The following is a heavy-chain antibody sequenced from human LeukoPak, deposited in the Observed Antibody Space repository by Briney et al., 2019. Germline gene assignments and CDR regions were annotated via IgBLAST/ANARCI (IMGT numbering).Heavy chain of an antibody. CDR3: ARTYCSGGRCYGPAEGASDI. Sequence: GESLKISCRGSGYSFSNYWIGWVRQMPGKGLEWMGIIYPGDSDTRYSPSFQGQVTISADKSTSTAYLQWSSLKASDTAMYYCARTYCSGGRCYGPAEGASDIWGQGTMVIVSS. V-gene: IGHV5-51*01. J-gene: IGHJ3*02. CDR2: IYPGDSDT. CDR1: GYSFSNYW. D-gene: IGHD2-15*01.